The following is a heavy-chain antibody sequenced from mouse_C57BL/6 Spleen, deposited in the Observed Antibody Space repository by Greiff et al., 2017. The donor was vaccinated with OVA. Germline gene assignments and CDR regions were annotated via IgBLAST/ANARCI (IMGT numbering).Heavy chain of an antibody. CDR1: GYTFTSYW. D-gene: IGHD1-1*01. Sequence: QVQLQQPGAELVKPGASVKLSCKASGYTFTSYWMHWVKQRPGQGLEWIGMIHPNSGSTNYNEKFKSKATLTVDKSSSTAYMQLCSLTSEDSAVYYCARFGDGSSSHWGKGTTLTVSS. CDR3: ARFGDGSSSH. J-gene: IGHJ2*01. CDR2: IHPNSGST. V-gene: IGHV1-64*01.